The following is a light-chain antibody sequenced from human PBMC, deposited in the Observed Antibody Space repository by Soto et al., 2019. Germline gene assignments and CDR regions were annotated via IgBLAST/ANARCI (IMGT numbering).Light chain of an antibody. CDR1: QSISTW. CDR3: QQYRSYS. J-gene: IGKJ1*01. Sequence: DIQMTQSPSTLTASVGDRVTITCRASQSISTWLAWYQQKPGKAPSLLIYGASSLKSGVPSRFSGSGSGTEFTLTISSLQPYDFATYYCQQYRSYSFGQGTKVEI. CDR2: GAS. V-gene: IGKV1-5*01.